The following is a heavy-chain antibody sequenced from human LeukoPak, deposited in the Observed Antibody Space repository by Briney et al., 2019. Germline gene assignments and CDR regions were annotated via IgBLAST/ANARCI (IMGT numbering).Heavy chain of an antibody. V-gene: IGHV4-4*07. D-gene: IGHD1-14*01. CDR3: ARDNPAGP. CDR2: VYTSVNT. Sequence: SETLSLTCTVSGGSISGYSWSWIRQSATKGLEWIGRVYTSVNTNYNPSFKSRVTMSIDTSKKEFSLKLYSVTVADTAEYYCARDNPAGPWGQGTLVTVSS. J-gene: IGHJ5*02. CDR1: GGSISGYS.